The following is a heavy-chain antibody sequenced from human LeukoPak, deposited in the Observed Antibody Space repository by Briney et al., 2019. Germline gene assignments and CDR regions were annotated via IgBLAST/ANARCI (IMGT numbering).Heavy chain of an antibody. CDR2: IWYEGSNK. D-gene: IGHD3-22*01. V-gene: IGHV3-33*01. CDR3: ARDPNYYYDSSGYPSGDY. Sequence: PGGSLRLSCAASGFTFSSYGMHWVRRAPGKGLEWVAVIWYEGSNKYYANSVKGRFTISRDNSKNTLYLQMNSLRAEDTAVYYCARDPNYYYDSSGYPSGDYWGQGTLVTVSS. CDR1: GFTFSSYG. J-gene: IGHJ4*02.